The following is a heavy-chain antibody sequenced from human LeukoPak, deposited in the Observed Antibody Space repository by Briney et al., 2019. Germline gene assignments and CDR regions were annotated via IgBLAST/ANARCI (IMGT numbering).Heavy chain of an antibody. CDR1: GGSISSSSYY. CDR2: IYYSGST. Sequence: SETLSLTCTVSGGSISSSSYYWSWIRQPPGKGLEWIGYIYYSGSTNYNPSLKSRVTISVDTSKNQFSLKLCSVTAADTAVYYCARHLYGSSFDYWGQGTLVTVSS. V-gene: IGHV4-61*05. J-gene: IGHJ4*02. D-gene: IGHD6-13*01. CDR3: ARHLYGSSFDY.